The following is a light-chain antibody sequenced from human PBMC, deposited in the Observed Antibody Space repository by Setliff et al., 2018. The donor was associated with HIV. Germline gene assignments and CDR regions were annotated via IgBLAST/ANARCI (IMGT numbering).Light chain of an antibody. Sequence: QSVLTQPRSVSGSPGQSVTVSCTGTSSDVGGYNSVSWYQQYPGKAPKLMIYDVNKRPSGVPDRLSGSKSGSTASLTISRLQGEDEADYYCCSYAGNSYVFGTGTKVTV. CDR2: DVN. J-gene: IGLJ1*01. CDR1: SSDVGGYNS. CDR3: CSYAGNSYV. V-gene: IGLV2-11*01.